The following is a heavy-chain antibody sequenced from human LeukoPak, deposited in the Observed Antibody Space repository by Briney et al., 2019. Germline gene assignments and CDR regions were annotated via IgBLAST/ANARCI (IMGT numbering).Heavy chain of an antibody. CDR3: AILRWGY. CDR1: GYSISSGYY. Sequence: SETLSLTCTVSGYSISSGYYWGWIRQPPGKGLEWIGSIYHSGSTYYNPSLKSRVTISVDTSKNQFSLKLSSVTAADTAVYYCAILRWGYWGQGTLVTVSS. V-gene: IGHV4-38-2*02. D-gene: IGHD5-24*01. CDR2: IYHSGST. J-gene: IGHJ4*02.